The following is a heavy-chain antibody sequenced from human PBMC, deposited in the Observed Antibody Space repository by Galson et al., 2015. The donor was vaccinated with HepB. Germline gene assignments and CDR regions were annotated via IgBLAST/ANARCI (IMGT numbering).Heavy chain of an antibody. CDR3: ARDGGYYDSSGYYYLFDY. CDR1: GYTFTSYY. V-gene: IGHV1-46*01. Sequence: SVKVSCKASGYTFTSYYMHWVRQAPGQGLEWMGIINPSGGSTSYAQKFQGRVTMTRDTSTSTVYMELSSLRSEDTAVYYCARDGGYYDSSGYYYLFDYWGQGTLVTVSS. J-gene: IGHJ4*02. CDR2: INPSGGST. D-gene: IGHD3-22*01.